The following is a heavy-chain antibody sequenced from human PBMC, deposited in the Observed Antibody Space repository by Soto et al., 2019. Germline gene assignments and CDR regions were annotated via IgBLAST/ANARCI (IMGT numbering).Heavy chain of an antibody. V-gene: IGHV3-21*01. CDR1: GFTFSSYS. CDR3: ARRSGRAYYYYGMDV. J-gene: IGHJ6*02. CDR2: ISSSSSYI. D-gene: IGHD3-3*01. Sequence: PGGSLRLSCAASGFTFSSYSMNWVRQAPGKGLEWVSSISSSSSYIYYADSVKGRFTISRDNAKNSLYLQMNSLRAEDTAVYYCARRSGRAYYYYGMDVWGQGTTVTVSS.